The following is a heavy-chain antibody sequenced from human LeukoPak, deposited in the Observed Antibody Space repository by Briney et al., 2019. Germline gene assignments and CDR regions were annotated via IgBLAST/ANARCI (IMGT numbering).Heavy chain of an antibody. CDR3: AKRVPYSSSSVYLDP. CDR1: GFTFSNHG. V-gene: IGHV3-23*01. CDR2: ISDDGRNT. J-gene: IGHJ5*02. Sequence: TGGSLRLSCAASGFTFSNHGMTWVRQAPGKGLEWVSAISDDGRNTYYADSVRGHFTISRDNSKRTLYLQMNSLRVDDTAIYYCAKRVPYSSSSVYLDPWGQGTLVTVSS. D-gene: IGHD6-6*01.